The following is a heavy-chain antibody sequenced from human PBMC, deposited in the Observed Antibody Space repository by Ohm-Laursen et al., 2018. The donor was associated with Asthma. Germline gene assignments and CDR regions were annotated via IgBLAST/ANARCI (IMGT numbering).Heavy chain of an antibody. CDR2: LYYTGIT. CDR1: GVSISSGSYY. J-gene: IGHJ4*02. Sequence: PSETLSLTCAVSGVSISSGSYYWGWIRQPPGKGLEWIGSLYYTGITYSNPSLKSQVTISVDPSKNQFSLKLHSVTAADTAIYYCVRLFYNWNGLDYWGLGTLVTVST. D-gene: IGHD1-1*01. V-gene: IGHV4-39*01. CDR3: VRLFYNWNGLDY.